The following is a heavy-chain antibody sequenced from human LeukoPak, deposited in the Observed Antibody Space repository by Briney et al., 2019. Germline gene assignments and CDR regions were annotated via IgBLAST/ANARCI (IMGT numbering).Heavy chain of an antibody. D-gene: IGHD3-16*01. CDR1: GFTVSSNY. Sequence: GGSLILSCAASGFTVSSNYMSWVRQAPGKGLEWVSVIYSGGSTYYADSVKGRFTISRDNSKNTLYLQMNSLRAEDTAVYYCARGLWSSYFDYWGQGTLVTVSS. CDR2: IYSGGST. J-gene: IGHJ4*02. V-gene: IGHV3-66*01. CDR3: ARGLWSSYFDY.